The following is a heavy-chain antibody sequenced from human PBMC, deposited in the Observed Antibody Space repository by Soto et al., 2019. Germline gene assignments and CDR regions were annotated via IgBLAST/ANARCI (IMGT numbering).Heavy chain of an antibody. CDR1: GYTFNTYG. CDR2: INPDNGNT. D-gene: IGHD2-21*02. CDR3: ARGCIAVTAHLCY. V-gene: IGHV1-18*01. Sequence: QVLLVQSGPEIKKPGAPVKVSCKASGYTFNTYGITWVRQAPGQGLEWMGWINPDNGNTKFAQKLQDRVTMTTATSTSTAYMELASLRSADTAVYYCARGCIAVTAHLCYWGQGTLVTVSS. J-gene: IGHJ4*02.